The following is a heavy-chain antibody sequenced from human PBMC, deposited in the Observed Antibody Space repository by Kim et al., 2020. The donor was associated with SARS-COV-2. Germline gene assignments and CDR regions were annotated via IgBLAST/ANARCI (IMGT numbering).Heavy chain of an antibody. Sequence: GGSLRLSCAASGFTFSSYWMSWVRQAPGKGLEWVANIKQDGSEKYYVDSVKGRFTISRDNAKNSLYLQMNSLRAEDTAVYYCAREHCSSTSCYTGMLDYWGQGTLVTVSS. CDR2: IKQDGSEK. CDR3: AREHCSSTSCYTGMLDY. CDR1: GFTFSSYW. V-gene: IGHV3-7*01. D-gene: IGHD2-2*01. J-gene: IGHJ4*02.